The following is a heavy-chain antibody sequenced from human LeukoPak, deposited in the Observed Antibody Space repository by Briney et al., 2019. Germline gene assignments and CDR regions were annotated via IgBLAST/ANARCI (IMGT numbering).Heavy chain of an antibody. CDR1: GFTFSSYG. J-gene: IGHJ6*02. Sequence: PGGSLRLSCAASGFTFSSYGMHWVRQAPGKGLEWVAFIRYDGSNKYYADSVKGRFTISRDNSKNTLYLQMNSLRAEDTAVYYCAKISTLGDPGWNYYYYGMDVWGQGTTVTVSS. D-gene: IGHD2-21*02. CDR3: AKISTLGDPGWNYYYYGMDV. V-gene: IGHV3-30*02. CDR2: IRYDGSNK.